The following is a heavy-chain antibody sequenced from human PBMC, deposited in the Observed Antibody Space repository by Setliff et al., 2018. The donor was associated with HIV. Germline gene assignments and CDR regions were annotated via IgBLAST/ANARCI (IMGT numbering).Heavy chain of an antibody. V-gene: IGHV1-2*06. CDR3: ARQDISTGYYLFDY. J-gene: IGHJ4*02. Sequence: ASVKVSCKASGYKFTSHHIQWMRQAPGQGLEWMGRINPNMGDTQYAQKFQGRIIMTRDTSINTVYMELSSLTSDDTALYYCARQDISTGYYLFDYWGQGTQVTVSS. CDR2: INPNMGDT. D-gene: IGHD3-9*01. CDR1: GYKFTSHH.